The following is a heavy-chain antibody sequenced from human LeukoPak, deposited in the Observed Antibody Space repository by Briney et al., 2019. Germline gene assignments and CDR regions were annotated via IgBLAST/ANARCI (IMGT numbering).Heavy chain of an antibody. CDR2: IRYDGSNK. V-gene: IGHV3-30*02. CDR1: GFTFSSYG. Sequence: GGSLRLSCAASGFTFSSYGTHWVRQAPGKGLEWVAFIRYDGSNKYYADSVKGRFTISRDNSKNTLYLQMNSLRAEDTAVYYCASRAGITEGIFDYWGQGTLVTVSS. J-gene: IGHJ4*02. D-gene: IGHD3-16*01. CDR3: ASRAGITEGIFDY.